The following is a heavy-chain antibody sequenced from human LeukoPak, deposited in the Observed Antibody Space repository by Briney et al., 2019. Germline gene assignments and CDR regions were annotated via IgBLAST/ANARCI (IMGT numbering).Heavy chain of an antibody. CDR2: IYYSGNT. V-gene: IGHV4-59*02. CDR3: ARVVSDAFDI. Sequence: SETLSLTCTVSDGSVSGYYWTWIRQPAGRGLEWIGYIYYSGNTNYNPSLKSRLTMSVDTSKNQFSLKLSSVTAADTAVYYCARVVSDAFDIWGQGTMVTVSS. CDR1: DGSVSGYY. J-gene: IGHJ3*02.